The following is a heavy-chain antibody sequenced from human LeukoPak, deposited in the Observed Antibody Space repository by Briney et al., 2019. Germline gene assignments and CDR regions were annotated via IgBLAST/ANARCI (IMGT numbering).Heavy chain of an antibody. CDR3: ARCMEQWLVEDWFGFDP. J-gene: IGHJ5*02. CDR1: GGSISSYY. V-gene: IGHV4-59*12. D-gene: IGHD6-19*01. Sequence: PSETLSLTCTVSGGSISSYYWSWIRQPPGKGLEWIGYIYYSGSTNYNPSLKSRVTISVDTSKNQFSLKLSSVTAADTAVYYCARCMEQWLVEDWFGFDPWGQGSLVTVSS. CDR2: IYYSGST.